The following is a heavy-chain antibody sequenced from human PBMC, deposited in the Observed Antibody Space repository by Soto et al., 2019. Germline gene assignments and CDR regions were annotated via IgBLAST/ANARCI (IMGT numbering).Heavy chain of an antibody. CDR2: IYYSGST. D-gene: IGHD6-19*01. J-gene: IGHJ4*02. Sequence: SETLSLTCTVSGGSISSYYWSWIRQPPGKGLEWIGYIYYSGSTNYNPSLKSRVTISVDTSKNQFSLKLSSVTAADTAVYYCARDRYSSGWYPNGGYFDYWGQATLVIVYS. CDR3: ARDRYSSGWYPNGGYFDY. V-gene: IGHV4-59*01. CDR1: GGSISSYY.